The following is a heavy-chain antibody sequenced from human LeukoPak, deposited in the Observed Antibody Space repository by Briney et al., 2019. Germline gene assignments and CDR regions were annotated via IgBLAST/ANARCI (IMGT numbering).Heavy chain of an antibody. J-gene: IGHJ3*02. Sequence: ASVKVSCKASGYTFTSYGISWVRQAPGQGLEWMGWISAYNGNTNYAQKLQGRVTMTTDTSTSTAYMELRSLRSDDTAVYYCARDNGSYQRTGDAFDIWGQGTMVTVSS. D-gene: IGHD1-26*01. CDR3: ARDNGSYQRTGDAFDI. CDR2: ISAYNGNT. V-gene: IGHV1-18*01. CDR1: GYTFTSYG.